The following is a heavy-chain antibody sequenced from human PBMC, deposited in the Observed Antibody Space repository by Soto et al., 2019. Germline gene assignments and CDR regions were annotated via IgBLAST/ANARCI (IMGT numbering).Heavy chain of an antibody. Sequence: ASVKVSCKVSGYTLTELSMHWVRQAPGKGLEWMGGFDPEDGETIYAQKFQGRVTMTEDTSTDTAYMELSSLRSEDMAVYYCATGFEWLPSDAFDIWGQGTMVTVSS. D-gene: IGHD6-19*01. J-gene: IGHJ3*02. CDR2: FDPEDGET. V-gene: IGHV1-24*01. CDR1: GYTLTELS. CDR3: ATGFEWLPSDAFDI.